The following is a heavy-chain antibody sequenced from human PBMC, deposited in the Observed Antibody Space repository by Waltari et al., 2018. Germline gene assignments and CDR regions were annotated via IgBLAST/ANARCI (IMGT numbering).Heavy chain of an antibody. CDR1: GGSFRSDHYY. V-gene: IGHV4-39*01. D-gene: IGHD4-17*01. J-gene: IGHJ3*02. CDR3: ARHCVAYGGAFDI. Sequence: QLQLQESGPGLVRPSETLSLTCTVSGGSFRSDHYYWGWIPQPPGKGLEWIGSVYYSGSTYYNKSLKSRVSISADTSRNQFSLELSSVTAADTSLYFCARHCVAYGGAFDIWGQGTMVTVSS. CDR2: VYYSGST.